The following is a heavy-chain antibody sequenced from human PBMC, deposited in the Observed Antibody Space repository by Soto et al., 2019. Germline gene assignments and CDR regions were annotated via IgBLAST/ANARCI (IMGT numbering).Heavy chain of an antibody. V-gene: IGHV3-9*01. CDR1: GFNFDDHV. CDR3: ARSWSGSTSGRVDV. Sequence: PGGSLRLSCVASGFNFDDHVMHWVRQVPGKGLEWVGHINWDGYSIGYGGSVRGRFTISRDNAKSTLYLQMNSLRPADTAVYYCARSWSGSTSGRVDVWGQGTTVTSP. J-gene: IGHJ6*02. D-gene: IGHD3-3*01. CDR2: INWDGYSI.